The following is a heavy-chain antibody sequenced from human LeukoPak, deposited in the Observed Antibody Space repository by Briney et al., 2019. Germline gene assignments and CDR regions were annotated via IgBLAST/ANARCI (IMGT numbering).Heavy chain of an antibody. Sequence: GGSLRLSCAASGFTFSSYAMSWVRQAPGKGLEWVSAISGSGGSTYYADSVKGRFTISRDNSKNTLYLQMNSLRAEDTAVYYCAKVPSVYYDYVWGSYGGAFDIWGQGTMVTVSS. V-gene: IGHV3-23*01. CDR3: AKVPSVYYDYVWGSYGGAFDI. CDR1: GFTFSSYA. D-gene: IGHD3-16*01. J-gene: IGHJ3*02. CDR2: ISGSGGST.